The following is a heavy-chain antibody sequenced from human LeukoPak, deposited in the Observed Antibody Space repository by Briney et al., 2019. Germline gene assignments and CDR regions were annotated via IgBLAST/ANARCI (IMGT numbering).Heavy chain of an antibody. D-gene: IGHD6-25*01. Sequence: GGSLRLSCAASGFTSSDNFMSWIRQVPGKGLEWVSYISKSDSTTYYADTVKGRFTISRDSAKKSVYLYMNSLRAEDTAVYYCASAVAAPDQDPPFDYWGQGTLVTVSS. CDR1: GFTSSDNF. CDR3: ASAVAAPDQDPPFDY. V-gene: IGHV3-11*01. CDR2: ISKSDSTT. J-gene: IGHJ4*02.